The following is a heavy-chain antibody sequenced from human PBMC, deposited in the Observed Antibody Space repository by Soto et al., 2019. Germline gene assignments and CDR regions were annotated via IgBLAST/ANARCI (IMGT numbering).Heavy chain of an antibody. CDR3: ARNLYSSYGMDV. CDR1: GLTFSSYS. CDR2: ISSSSSTI. V-gene: IGHV3-48*01. J-gene: IGHJ6*02. D-gene: IGHD6-19*01. Sequence: PGGSLRLSCAASGLTFSSYSMNWVRQAPGKGLEWVSYISSSSSTIYYADSVKGRFTISRDNSKNTLYLQMGSLRAEDMAVYYCARNLYSSYGMDVWGQGTTVTVSS.